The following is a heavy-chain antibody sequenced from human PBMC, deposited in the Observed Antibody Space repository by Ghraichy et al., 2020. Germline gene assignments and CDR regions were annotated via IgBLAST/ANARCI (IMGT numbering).Heavy chain of an antibody. Sequence: GESLNISCAASGFTFSSYAMTWVRQAPGKGREWVSATSGGGGWTYYADSVKGRFTISRDNSKNTLYLQMNSLRAEDTAVYSCAKVVSRRYFDLWGRGTLVTVSS. CDR1: GFTFSSYA. J-gene: IGHJ2*01. CDR2: TSGGGGWT. D-gene: IGHD5/OR15-5a*01. V-gene: IGHV3-23*01. CDR3: AKVVSRRYFDL.